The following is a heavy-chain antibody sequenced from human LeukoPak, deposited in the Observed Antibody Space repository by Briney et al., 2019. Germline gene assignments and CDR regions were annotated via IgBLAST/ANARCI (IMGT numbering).Heavy chain of an antibody. CDR1: GGSISSNKW. V-gene: IGHV4-4*02. CDR2: VVHSGST. Sequence: SETLSLTCAVSGGSISSNKWWSWLRQAPGKGLEWLGEVVHSGSTNYNPSLKSRVTISVDKSKNQFSLRLNSVTAADTAVYHCARRDYYDNSDDNYHSFEYWGQGTLVTVSS. D-gene: IGHD3-22*01. CDR3: ARRDYYDNSDDNYHSFEY. J-gene: IGHJ4*02.